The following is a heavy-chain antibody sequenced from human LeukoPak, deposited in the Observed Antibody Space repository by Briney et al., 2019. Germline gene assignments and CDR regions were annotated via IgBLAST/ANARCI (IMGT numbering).Heavy chain of an antibody. D-gene: IGHD3-10*01. J-gene: IGHJ4*02. CDR3: ARYESGSQKYLDY. V-gene: IGHV4-59*01. Sequence: SQTLSLTCTVSGGSISPCYWSWIRQPPGQGMEWIGWIYYCGTTAYNPTLKSRVTISVDTSKNQFFLTVNFVTAADTAVYFCARYESGSQKYLDYWGQGSLATVCS. CDR2: IYYCGTT. CDR1: GGSISPCY.